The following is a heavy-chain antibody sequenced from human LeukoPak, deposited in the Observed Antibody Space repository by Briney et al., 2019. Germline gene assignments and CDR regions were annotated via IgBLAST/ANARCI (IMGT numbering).Heavy chain of an antibody. D-gene: IGHD5/OR15-5a*01. CDR3: ARERTDDSYDTSVYDEFDF. CDR2: ISVDTGYS. CDR1: GYNFIPYG. V-gene: IGHV1-18*01. J-gene: IGHJ4*02. Sequence: AGVTVTLECSGYNFIPYGYNRMRLPPGQGLEWVGVISVDTGYSLSAQNIQNRVTPAIARAASTTYMEFSSMRSDDTAMYFCARERTDDSYDTSVYDEFDFWGQGTLVTVSS.